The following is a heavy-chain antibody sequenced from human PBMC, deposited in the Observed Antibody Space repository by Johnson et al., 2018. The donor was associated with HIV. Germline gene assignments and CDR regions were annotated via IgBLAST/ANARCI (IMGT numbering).Heavy chain of an antibody. J-gene: IGHJ3*02. Sequence: VQLVESGGGLVQPGGSLRLSCAASGFTFSFYCMSWVRQAPGKGLEWVANIKQDGSEKYYVDSVKGRFTISRDNAKNSLYLQMNSLRAEDTAVYYCARRRGYSYGWTWGGYAFCIWGQGTMVTVSS. CDR3: ARRRGYSYGWTWGGYAFCI. CDR2: IKQDGSEK. D-gene: IGHD5-18*01. CDR1: GFTFSFYC. V-gene: IGHV3-7*05.